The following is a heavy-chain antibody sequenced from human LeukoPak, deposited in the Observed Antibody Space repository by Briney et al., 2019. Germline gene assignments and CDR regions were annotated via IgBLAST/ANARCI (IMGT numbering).Heavy chain of an antibody. CDR1: GYTFTSYA. J-gene: IGHJ4*02. Sequence: ASVKVSCKASGYTFTSYAMNWVRQAPGQGLEWMGWINTNTGNPTYAQGFTGRFVFSLDTSVSTAYLQISSLKAEDTAVYYCARGIVGATTEVFDYWGQGTLVTVSS. CDR3: ARGIVGATTEVFDY. D-gene: IGHD1-26*01. CDR2: INTNTGNP. V-gene: IGHV7-4-1*02.